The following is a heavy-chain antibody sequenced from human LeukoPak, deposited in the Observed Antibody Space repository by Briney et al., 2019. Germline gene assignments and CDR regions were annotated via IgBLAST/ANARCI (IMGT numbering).Heavy chain of an antibody. CDR3: ARGARYSSSSYGY. Sequence: SETLSLTCTVSGYSISSGYYWGWIRQPPGKGLEWIGSIYHSGSTYYNSSLKSRVTISVDTSKNQFSLKLSSVTAADTAVYYCARGARYSSSSYGYWGQGTLVTVSS. CDR1: GYSISSGYY. V-gene: IGHV4-38-2*02. CDR2: IYHSGST. D-gene: IGHD6-6*01. J-gene: IGHJ4*02.